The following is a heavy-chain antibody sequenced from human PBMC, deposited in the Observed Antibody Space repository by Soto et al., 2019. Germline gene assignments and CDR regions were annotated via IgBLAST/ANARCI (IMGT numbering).Heavy chain of an antibody. Sequence: ASETLSLTCTVSGGSISSGCYYWSWIRQHPGKGLEWIGYIYYSGSTYYNPSLKSRVTISVDTSKNQFSLKLSSVTAADTAVYYCARDHKYGDYQYFDYWGQGTPVTVSS. CDR2: IYYSGST. J-gene: IGHJ4*02. CDR3: ARDHKYGDYQYFDY. V-gene: IGHV4-31*03. D-gene: IGHD4-17*01. CDR1: GGSISSGCYY.